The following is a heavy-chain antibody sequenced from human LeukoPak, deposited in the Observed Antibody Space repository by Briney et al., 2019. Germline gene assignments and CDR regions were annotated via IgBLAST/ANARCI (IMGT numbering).Heavy chain of an antibody. D-gene: IGHD4-17*01. V-gene: IGHV1-2*02. CDR2: INPNSGDT. J-gene: IGHJ5*02. Sequence: GASVKVSCKASGYTFSGYYMHWVRQAPGQGLEWMGCINPNSGDTYYAQNFQGRVTMTRDTSISTAYMELSRLRSDDTAVYYCARYGSRNGGPNWFDPWGQGTLVTVSS. CDR3: ARYGSRNGGPNWFDP. CDR1: GYTFSGYY.